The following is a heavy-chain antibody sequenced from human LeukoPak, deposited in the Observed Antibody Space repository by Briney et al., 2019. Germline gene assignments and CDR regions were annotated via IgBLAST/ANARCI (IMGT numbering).Heavy chain of an antibody. Sequence: GGSLRLSCAASGFTFDDYGMSWVRQAPGKGLEWVSGINWNGGSTGYADSVKGRFTISRDNSKNTLYLQMNSLRGEDTAVYYCAKAPANYVDTAMGTFDYWGQGTLVTVSS. CDR1: GFTFDDYG. J-gene: IGHJ4*02. CDR3: AKAPANYVDTAMGTFDY. V-gene: IGHV3-20*04. D-gene: IGHD5-18*01. CDR2: INWNGGST.